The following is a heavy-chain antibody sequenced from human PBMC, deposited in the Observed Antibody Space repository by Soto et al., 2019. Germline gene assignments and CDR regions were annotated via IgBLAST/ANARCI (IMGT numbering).Heavy chain of an antibody. CDR2: ISYDGSNK. Sequence: PVGSLRLSCAASGFTFSSYAMHWVRQAPGKGLEWVAVISYDGSNKYYADSVKGRFTISRDNSKNTLYLQMNSLRAEDTAVYYCARVISGSYSGSDAFDIWGQGTMVTVSS. D-gene: IGHD1-26*01. V-gene: IGHV3-30-3*01. CDR1: GFTFSSYA. CDR3: ARVISGSYSGSDAFDI. J-gene: IGHJ3*02.